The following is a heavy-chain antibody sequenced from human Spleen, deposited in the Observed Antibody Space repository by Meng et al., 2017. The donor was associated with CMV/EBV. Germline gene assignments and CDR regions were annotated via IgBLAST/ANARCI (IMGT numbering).Heavy chain of an antibody. Sequence: GGSLRLSCAASGFTFTTYWMHWVRQAPGKGLVWVSRINSDGSSINYADSVKGRFTISRDNARNSLYLQMTSLRAEDTAVYYCARGGTFGYYFDYWGHGTLVTVSS. CDR3: ARGGTFGYYFDY. V-gene: IGHV3-74*01. CDR1: GFTFTTYW. D-gene: IGHD3-16*01. J-gene: IGHJ4*01. CDR2: INSDGSSI.